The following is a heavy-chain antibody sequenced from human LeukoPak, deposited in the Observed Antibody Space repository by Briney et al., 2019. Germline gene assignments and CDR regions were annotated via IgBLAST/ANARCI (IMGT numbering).Heavy chain of an antibody. CDR1: GGTLSSYA. J-gene: IGHJ3*02. Sequence: SVKVSCKASGGTLSSYAVSWVRQAPGQGLEWMGGIIPIFGTANYAQKFQGRVTITADESTSTAYMELSSLRSEDTAVYYCARAKEGYGYLPDIWGQGTMVTVSS. V-gene: IGHV1-69*13. CDR3: ARAKEGYGYLPDI. CDR2: IIPIFGTA. D-gene: IGHD2-2*03.